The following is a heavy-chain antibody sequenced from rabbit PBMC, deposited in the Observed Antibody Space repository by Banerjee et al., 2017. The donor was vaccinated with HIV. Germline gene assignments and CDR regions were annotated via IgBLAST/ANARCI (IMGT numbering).Heavy chain of an antibody. V-gene: IGHV1S45*01. J-gene: IGHJ6*01. Sequence: QEQLEESGGDLVKPEGSLTLTCTASGFSFSNKYVMCWVRQAPGKGLEWIACIYTTSSGSTYYASWARGRFTNSKTSSTTVTLQMTSLTAADTATYFCARNYWGAAMDLWGQGTLVTVS. D-gene: IGHD3-1*01. CDR3: ARNYWGAAMDL. CDR1: GFSFSNKYV. CDR2: IYTTSSGST.